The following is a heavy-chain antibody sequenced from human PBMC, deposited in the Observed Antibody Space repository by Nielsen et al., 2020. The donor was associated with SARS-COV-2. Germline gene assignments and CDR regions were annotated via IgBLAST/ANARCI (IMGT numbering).Heavy chain of an antibody. V-gene: IGHV3-23*01. D-gene: IGHD3-10*01. CDR2: VSASGGST. CDR1: GFTFNIYA. Sequence: GGSLRLSCAASGFTFNIYAMAWVRRAPRRGLQWVTGVSASGGSTYYTDSVKGRFSISRDNSKNTLFLQMHSLGVEDTALYYCAKDGVVRSDALDLWGQGTMVTVSS. CDR3: AKDGVVRSDALDL. J-gene: IGHJ3*01.